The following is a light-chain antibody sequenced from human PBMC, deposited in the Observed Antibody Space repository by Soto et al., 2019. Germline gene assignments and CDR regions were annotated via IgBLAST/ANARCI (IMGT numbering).Light chain of an antibody. CDR3: QQYNNWHPWT. Sequence: EIEMTQSPATLSVSPGERATLSCRASQSVSSNLAWYQQKPGQAPRLLIYGASTRATGIPARFSGSGSGTEFTLTISSLQSEDFAVYYCQQYNNWHPWTFGQGTKVEIK. V-gene: IGKV3-15*01. J-gene: IGKJ1*01. CDR2: GAS. CDR1: QSVSSN.